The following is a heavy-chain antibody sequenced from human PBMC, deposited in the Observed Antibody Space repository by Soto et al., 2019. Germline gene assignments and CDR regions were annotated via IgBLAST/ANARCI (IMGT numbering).Heavy chain of an antibody. V-gene: IGHV1-69*02. CDR3: AKSLLFVDHGYMDV. D-gene: IGHD2-21*01. J-gene: IGHJ6*03. Sequence: QVQLVQSGAELKKPGSSVKVSCEASGGSFTSYSFTWVRQAPGQGLEWMGRIIPIQGKANYALKFQDRVTITADRSTRTVYMELTRLRPEDTAVYFCAKSLLFVDHGYMDVWGKGTTFTVSS. CDR2: IIPIQGKA. CDR1: GGSFTSYS.